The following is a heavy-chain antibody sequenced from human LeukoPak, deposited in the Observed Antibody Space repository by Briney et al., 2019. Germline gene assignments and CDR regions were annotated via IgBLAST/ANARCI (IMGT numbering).Heavy chain of an antibody. CDR2: IKSKTDGGTT. J-gene: IGHJ4*02. Sequence: GGSLRLSCAASGFTFSNVWMSWVRQAPGKGLEWVGHIKSKTDGGTTNYPAPVKGRFTISRDNSKNTLYLQMNSLRAEDTAVYYCARGPWFGELLGYWGQGTLVTVSS. V-gene: IGHV3-15*01. CDR1: GFTFSNVW. CDR3: ARGPWFGELLGY. D-gene: IGHD3-10*01.